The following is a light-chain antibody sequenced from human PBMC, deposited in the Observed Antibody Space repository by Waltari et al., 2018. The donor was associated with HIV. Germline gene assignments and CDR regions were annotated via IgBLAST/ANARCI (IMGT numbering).Light chain of an antibody. CDR3: SSVANSVTLSVL. Sequence: QFALTQPASVSGSPGQSITISCSGTSSDIGYYNYVSWYQQHPGKAPKLMIYEVSNRPSGISNRSSGSKSGNTASLTISALQAEDEADYFCSSVANSVTLSVLFGGGTKLTVL. V-gene: IGLV2-14*01. CDR1: SSDIGYYNY. CDR2: EVS. J-gene: IGLJ3*02.